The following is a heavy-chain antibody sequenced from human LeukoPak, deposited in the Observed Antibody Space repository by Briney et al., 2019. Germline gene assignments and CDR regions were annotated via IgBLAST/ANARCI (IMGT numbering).Heavy chain of an antibody. Sequence: SETLSLTCTVSGGSISSGGYYWSWIRQHPGKGLEWIGYIYYSGSTYYNPSLKSRVTISVDTSKNQFSLKLSSVTAADTAVYYCARDAPFNWFDPWGQGTLVTVSS. CDR1: GGSISSGGYY. CDR2: IYYSGST. CDR3: ARDAPFNWFDP. J-gene: IGHJ5*02. V-gene: IGHV4-31*03.